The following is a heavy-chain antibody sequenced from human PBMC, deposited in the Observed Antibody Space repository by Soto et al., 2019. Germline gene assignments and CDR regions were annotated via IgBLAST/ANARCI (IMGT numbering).Heavy chain of an antibody. CDR3: AKAESIPYDIWTYYFGY. Sequence: GESLKISCKGSGYSFTSYWIGWVRQMPVKGLEWMGIIYPGDSDTRYSPSFQGQVTISADKSISTAYLQWSSLKASHTAMYYCAKAESIPYDIWTYYFGYSGQGTLVTLSS. CDR2: IYPGDSDT. J-gene: IGHJ4*02. CDR1: GYSFTSYW. D-gene: IGHD3-9*01. V-gene: IGHV5-51*01.